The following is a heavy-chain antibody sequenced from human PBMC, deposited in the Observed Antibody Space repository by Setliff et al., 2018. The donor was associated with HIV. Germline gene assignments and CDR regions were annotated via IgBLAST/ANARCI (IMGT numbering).Heavy chain of an antibody. D-gene: IGHD3-22*01. CDR3: ARDTYDSRGYFFGY. J-gene: IGHJ4*02. V-gene: IGHV4-34*01. CDR1: GGALSAYY. Sequence: SETLSLTCAVYGGALSAYYWSWIRQSPGKGLEWIGEISHSGSTKYNPSLRSRVTISVDTSKNQFSLHLSSVTAADTAVYYCARDTYDSRGYFFGYWGQGTLVTVSS. CDR2: ISHSGST.